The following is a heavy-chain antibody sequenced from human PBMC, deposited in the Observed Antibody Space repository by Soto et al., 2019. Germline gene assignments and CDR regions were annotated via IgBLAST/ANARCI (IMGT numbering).Heavy chain of an antibody. J-gene: IGHJ3*02. D-gene: IGHD3-3*01. CDR3: ARGLGHLDPFDI. CDR2: IGSRSDRT. CDR1: GYTFTTSV. Sequence: GGSLRLSFAASGYTFTTSVPTWVRQAPGKGLEWVSGIGSRSDRTHYADSVKGRFTISRDNAKNTLYLQMNSLRAEDTAVYYCARGLGHLDPFDIWGQGTMVT. V-gene: IGHV3-23*01.